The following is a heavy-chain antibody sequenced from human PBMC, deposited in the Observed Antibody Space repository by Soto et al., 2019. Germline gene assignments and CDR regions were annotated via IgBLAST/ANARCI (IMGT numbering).Heavy chain of an antibody. CDR1: GSTFSSNA. CDR3: AKTANGWFSAFDI. Sequence: EVQLLESGGGLVQPGGSLKLPFQAPGSTFSSNAISWVRKAPGRGLEWVSAISGSGGTTYYADSVKGRFTFSRDNSKNTLYLQMNSLRAEDTAVYYCAKTANGWFSAFDIWGQGTMVTVSS. J-gene: IGHJ3*02. CDR2: ISGSGGTT. V-gene: IGHV3-23*01. D-gene: IGHD6-19*01.